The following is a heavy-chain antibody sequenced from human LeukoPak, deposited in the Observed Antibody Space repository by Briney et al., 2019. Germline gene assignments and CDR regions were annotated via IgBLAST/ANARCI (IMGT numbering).Heavy chain of an antibody. J-gene: IGHJ4*02. Sequence: GGSLRLSCAASGFTFSSYALSWVRQSPERGLEWVSAISASGVNTYYADSVKGRFTISRDNSKNTLFLQMNSQRAEDTAIYYCAKDRSGNYYGTLDYWGQGTLVTVSS. V-gene: IGHV3-23*01. D-gene: IGHD1-26*01. CDR1: GFTFSSYA. CDR2: ISASGVNT. CDR3: AKDRSGNYYGTLDY.